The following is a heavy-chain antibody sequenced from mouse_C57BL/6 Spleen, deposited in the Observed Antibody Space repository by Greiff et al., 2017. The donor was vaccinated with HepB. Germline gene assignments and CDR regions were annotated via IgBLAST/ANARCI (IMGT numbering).Heavy chain of an antibody. CDR3: ARRRLVRYFDV. D-gene: IGHD6-1*01. J-gene: IGHJ1*03. V-gene: IGHV1-18*01. CDR1: GYTFTDYN. CDR2: INPNNGGT. Sequence: EVKLVESGPELVKPGASVKIPCKASGYTFTDYNMDWVKQSHGKSLEWIGDINPNNGGTIYNQKFKGKATLTVDKSSSTAYMELRSLTSEDTAVYYCARRRLVRYFDVWGTGTTVTVSS.